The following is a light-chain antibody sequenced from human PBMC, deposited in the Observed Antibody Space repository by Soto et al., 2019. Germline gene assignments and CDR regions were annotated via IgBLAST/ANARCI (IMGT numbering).Light chain of an antibody. Sequence: EIVMTQSPANLSVSPGERATLSCRASQSVSSTLAWYQQKPGQAPRLLIYGASTRATGIPARFSGSGSGTAFTLTISSLQSEDFAVYYCQQYNNWPYTFGQGTKLEIK. J-gene: IGKJ2*01. CDR3: QQYNNWPYT. V-gene: IGKV3-15*01. CDR2: GAS. CDR1: QSVSST.